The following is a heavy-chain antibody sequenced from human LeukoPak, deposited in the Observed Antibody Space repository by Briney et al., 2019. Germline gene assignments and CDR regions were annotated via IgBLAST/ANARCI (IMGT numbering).Heavy chain of an antibody. CDR2: ITGSGGTT. J-gene: IGHJ6*03. CDR1: GFTLSSYG. CDR3: AKRRGLELLYYYYMDV. D-gene: IGHD1-7*01. Sequence: GGSLRLSCAASGFTLSSYGMSWVRQAPGKGLEWVSVITGSGGTTIYADSVKGRFTISRDNSKNTLFLQMNSLRAEDTAVYYCAKRRGLELLYYYYMDVWGKGTTVTVSS. V-gene: IGHV3-23*01.